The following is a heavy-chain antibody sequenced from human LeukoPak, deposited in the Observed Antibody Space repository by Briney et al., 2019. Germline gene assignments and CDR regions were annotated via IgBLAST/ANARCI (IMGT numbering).Heavy chain of an antibody. V-gene: IGHV3-48*03. J-gene: IGHJ4*02. Sequence: GGSLRLSCAASGFTFRNYWMHWVRQAPGKGLEWISYISVSGSPIYYADSVKGRLTISRDNAKNSLYLQMNSLRVEDTAVYYCARGGFVFDNWGQGALVTVSS. D-gene: IGHD3-3*01. CDR2: ISVSGSPI. CDR3: ARGGFVFDN. CDR1: GFTFRNYW.